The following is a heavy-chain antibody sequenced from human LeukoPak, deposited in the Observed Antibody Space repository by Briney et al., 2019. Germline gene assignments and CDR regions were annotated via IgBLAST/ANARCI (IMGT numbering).Heavy chain of an antibody. CDR2: MKLDGSEE. CDR3: ATSGYSYALNY. CDR1: GFTFRSYW. Sequence: GGSLRLSCAASGFTFRSYWMSWVRQAPGKGLEWVANMKLDGSEEYYVDSVKGRFTISSDNAKNSLYLQMNSLRAEDTAVYYCATSGYSYALNYWGQGTLVTVSS. J-gene: IGHJ1*01. V-gene: IGHV3-7*01. D-gene: IGHD2-2*03.